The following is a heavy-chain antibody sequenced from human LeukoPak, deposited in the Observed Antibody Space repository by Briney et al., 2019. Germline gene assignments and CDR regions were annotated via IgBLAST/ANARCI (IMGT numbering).Heavy chain of an antibody. V-gene: IGHV1-18*01. CDR2: INGYNDNT. CDR1: DYSFSDYG. CDR3: AREKDIVVVPAATQYYGMDV. D-gene: IGHD2-2*01. Sequence: ASVKVSCKASDYSFSDYGVTWMRQAPGQGLEYMGWINGYNDNTNYAQKLQGRVTMTTDTSTSTAYMELRSLRSDDTAVYYCAREKDIVVVPAATQYYGMDVWGQGTTVTVSS. J-gene: IGHJ6*02.